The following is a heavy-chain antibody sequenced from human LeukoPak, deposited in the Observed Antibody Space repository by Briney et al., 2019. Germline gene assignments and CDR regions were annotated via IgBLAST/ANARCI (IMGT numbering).Heavy chain of an antibody. CDR1: GFTFTSKD. V-gene: IGHV3-48*02. CDR3: GMSAI. J-gene: IGHJ4*02. Sequence: GGSLRLSCATSGFTFTSKDMNWFRQAPGKGLEWVSYISRSGTTINADSVRGRFTVSRDHARNSLFLQLSSLREEDTALYYCGMSAIRGQGTLVTVSS. CDR2: ISRSGTT.